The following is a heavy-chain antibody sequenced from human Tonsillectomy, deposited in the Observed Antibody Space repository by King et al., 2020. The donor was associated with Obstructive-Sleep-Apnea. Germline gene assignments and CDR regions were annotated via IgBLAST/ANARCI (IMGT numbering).Heavy chain of an antibody. D-gene: IGHD1-7*01. CDR2: IYYSGST. J-gene: IGHJ4*02. Sequence: MQLQESGPGLVKPSETLSLTCTVSGGSISSSSYYWGWIRQPPGKGLEWIGSIYYSGSTYYNPSLKSRVTISVDTSKNQFSLKLSSVTAADTAGYYCARAYKLELRALDYWGQGTLVTVSS. CDR1: GGSISSSSYY. CDR3: ARAYKLELRALDY. V-gene: IGHV4-39*07.